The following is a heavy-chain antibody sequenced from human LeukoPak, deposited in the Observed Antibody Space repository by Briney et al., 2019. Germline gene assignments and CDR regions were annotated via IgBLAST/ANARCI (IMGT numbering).Heavy chain of an antibody. CDR3: ARDPLRIASDY. V-gene: IGHV3-7*01. D-gene: IGHD6-13*01. Sequence: PGGSLRLSCAASGFTFSSYWMSWVRQAPGKGLEWVANIKQDGSEKYYVDSVKGRFTISRSNAKNSLYLQMNSLRAEDTAVYYCARDPLRIASDYWGQGTLVTVSS. J-gene: IGHJ4*02. CDR2: IKQDGSEK. CDR1: GFTFSSYW.